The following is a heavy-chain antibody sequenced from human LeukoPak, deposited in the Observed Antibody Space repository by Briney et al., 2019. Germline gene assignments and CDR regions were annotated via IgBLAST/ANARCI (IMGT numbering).Heavy chain of an antibody. V-gene: IGHV1-69*04. CDR2: VIPILGIA. CDR3: ARGSSGSFILLSYYYYYGMDV. Sequence: ASVKVSCKASGGTFSSYAISWVRQAPGQGLEWMGRVIPILGIANYAQKFQGRVTITADKSTSTAYMELSSLRSEDTAVYYCARGSSGSFILLSYYYYYGMDVWGQGTTVTVSS. J-gene: IGHJ6*02. D-gene: IGHD6-13*01. CDR1: GGTFSSYA.